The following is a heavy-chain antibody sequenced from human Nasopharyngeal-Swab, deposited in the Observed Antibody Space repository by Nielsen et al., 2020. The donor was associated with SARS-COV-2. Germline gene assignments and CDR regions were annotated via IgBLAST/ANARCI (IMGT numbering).Heavy chain of an antibody. CDR2: INPSGGST. CDR1: GGTFSSYA. CDR3: ARPYSSSSHDAFDI. D-gene: IGHD6-6*01. Sequence: ASVKVSCKASGGTFSSYAISWVLQAPGQGLEWMGIINPSGGSTSYAQKFQGRVTMTRDTSTSTVYMELSSLRSEDTAVYYCARPYSSSSHDAFDIWGQGTMVTVSS. J-gene: IGHJ3*02. V-gene: IGHV1-46*01.